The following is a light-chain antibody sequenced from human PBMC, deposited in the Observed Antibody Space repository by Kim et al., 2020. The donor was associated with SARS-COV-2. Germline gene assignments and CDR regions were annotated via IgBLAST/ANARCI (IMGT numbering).Light chain of an antibody. V-gene: IGKV3-15*01. J-gene: IGKJ1*01. CDR3: QQYDVWPRP. CDR1: QSVGRH. CDR2: GAA. Sequence: EIVMTQSPATLSVSPGERATLSCRASQSVGRHLAWYQKKPGHAPRLLIHGAATRATGIPDRFGGSGSGTEFTLTISSLQSEDVAVYYCQQYDVWPRPFGQGTKVDIK.